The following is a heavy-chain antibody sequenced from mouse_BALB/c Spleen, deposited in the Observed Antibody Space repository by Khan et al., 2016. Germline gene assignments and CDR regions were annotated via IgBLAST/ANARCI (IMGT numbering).Heavy chain of an antibody. Sequence: VQLKQSGAELVKPGASVKLSCTASGLSIKGTYIHWVKQRPEQGLEWIGWIDSAKGNTEYDPKFQGKATITADTSSNTSNLQHSILTSEDTAVSAREHSDDRPPDQGLHPFRPVECDLDY. CDR2: IDSAKGNT. CDR3: EHSDDRPPDQGLHPFRPVECDLDY. CDR1: GLSIKGTY. V-gene: IGHV14-3*02. D-gene: IGHD2-13*01. J-gene: IGHJ4*01.